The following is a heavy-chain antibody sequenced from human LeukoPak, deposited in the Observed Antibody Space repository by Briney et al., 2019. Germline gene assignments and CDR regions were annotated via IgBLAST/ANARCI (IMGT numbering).Heavy chain of an antibody. CDR2: ISSSSSYI. CDR1: GFTFSSYS. CDR3: AKDPSYYYDNSGYYSFDY. Sequence: GGSLRLSCAASGFTFSSYSMNWVRQAPGKGLEWVSSISSSSSYIYYADSVKGRFTISRDNAKDSLYLQMNSLRAEDTAVYYCAKDPSYYYDNSGYYSFDYWGQGTLVTVSS. D-gene: IGHD3-22*01. V-gene: IGHV3-21*04. J-gene: IGHJ4*02.